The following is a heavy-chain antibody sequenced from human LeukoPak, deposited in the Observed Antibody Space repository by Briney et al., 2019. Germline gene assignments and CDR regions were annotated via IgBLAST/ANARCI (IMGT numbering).Heavy chain of an antibody. V-gene: IGHV1-69*04. CDR1: GDTFSMYT. D-gene: IGHD2-15*01. CDR2: IIPIPDIA. J-gene: IGHJ4*02. Sequence: SVKVSRKASGDTFSMYTFSWVRQAAGQGLEWMGRIIPIPDIANYPQKFQGRVTITADILTSTTYMELSSLRSDDTAVYYCARDHCSGGTCLGGHWGQGTLVTVSS. CDR3: ARDHCSGGTCLGGH.